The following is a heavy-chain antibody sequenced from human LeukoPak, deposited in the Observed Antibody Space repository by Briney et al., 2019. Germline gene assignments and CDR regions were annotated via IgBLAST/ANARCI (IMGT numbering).Heavy chain of an antibody. CDR3: ARVYYYDSSGYYGNYYYYYYMDV. V-gene: IGHV1-18*01. D-gene: IGHD3-22*01. J-gene: IGHJ6*03. CDR2: ISAYNGNT. CDR1: GYTFTSYG. Sequence: GASVKVSCKASGYTFTSYGISWVRQAPGQGLEWMGWISAYNGNTNYAQKLQGRVTMTKDTSTSTAYMELRSLRSEDTAVYYCARVYYYDSSGYYGNYYYYYYMDVWGKGTTVTVSS.